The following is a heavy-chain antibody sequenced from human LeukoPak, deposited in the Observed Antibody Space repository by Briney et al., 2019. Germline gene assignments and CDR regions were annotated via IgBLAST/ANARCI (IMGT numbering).Heavy chain of an antibody. CDR1: GFTFSSYA. D-gene: IGHD1-26*01. J-gene: IGHJ6*03. V-gene: IGHV3-23*01. CDR2: ISGSGGST. CDR3: AKVRDGRSTGGTYYYYMDV. Sequence: AGGSPRLSCAASGFTFSSYAMSWVRQAPGKGLEWVSGISGSGGSTYYADSVKGRFTISRDNSKNTLYLQMNSLRVEDTAVFYCAKVRDGRSTGGTYYYYMDVWGKGTTVTVSS.